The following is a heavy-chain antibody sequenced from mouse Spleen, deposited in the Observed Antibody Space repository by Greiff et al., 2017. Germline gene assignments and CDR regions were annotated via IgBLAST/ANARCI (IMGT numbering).Heavy chain of an antibody. CDR2: IRNKANGYTT. Sequence: DVKLVESGGGLVQPGGSLRLSCATSGFTFTDYYMSWVRQPPGKALEWLGFIRNKANGYTTEYSASVKGRFTISRDNSQSILYLQMNTLRAEDSATYYCARDIKAYYGNYNYAMDYWGQGTSVTVSS. CDR3: ARDIKAYYGNYNYAMDY. D-gene: IGHD2-10*01. V-gene: IGHV7-3*02. CDR1: GFTFTDYY. J-gene: IGHJ4*01.